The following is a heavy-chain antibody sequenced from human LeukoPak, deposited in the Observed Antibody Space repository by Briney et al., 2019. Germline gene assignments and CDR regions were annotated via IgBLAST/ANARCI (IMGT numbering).Heavy chain of an antibody. CDR3: AKREGDTCSSWYMDV. D-gene: IGHD2-21*01. Sequence: HPGGSLRLSCAASGFSFGSFAMSWVRQAPGKGLEWVSGIIGSGGTTFYADSVKGRFTISRDNSKNTLYLQMNSLRAEDTAIYYCAKREGDTCSSWYMDVWGKGTTVTVSS. J-gene: IGHJ6*03. CDR1: GFSFGSFA. CDR2: IIGSGGTT. V-gene: IGHV3-23*01.